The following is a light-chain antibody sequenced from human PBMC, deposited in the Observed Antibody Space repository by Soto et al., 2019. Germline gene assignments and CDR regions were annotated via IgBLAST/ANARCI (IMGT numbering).Light chain of an antibody. Sequence: DIQMTQSPSTLSASVGDRVTITCRASQSISSWLAWYQQKPGKAPKLLIYKASSLESGVPSRFSGSGSGTEFALTISSLQPDDFATYYCQQYENLPTFGQGTRLEI. CDR2: KAS. CDR3: QQYENLPT. CDR1: QSISSW. J-gene: IGKJ5*01. V-gene: IGKV1-5*03.